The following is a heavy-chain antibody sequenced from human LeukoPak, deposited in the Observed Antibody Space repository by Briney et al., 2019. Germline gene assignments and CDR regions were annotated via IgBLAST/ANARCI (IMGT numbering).Heavy chain of an antibody. V-gene: IGHV4-39*01. CDR3: ARPPDEYSSSSTFDAFDI. J-gene: IGHJ3*02. CDR1: GGSISSSSYY. D-gene: IGHD6-6*01. CDR2: IYYSGST. Sequence: SETLSLTCTVSGGSISSSSYYWGWIRQPPGKGLEWIGSIYYSGSTYYNPSLKSRVTISVDTSKNQFSLKLSSVTAADTAVYYCARPPDEYSSSSTFDAFDIWGQGTMVTVSS.